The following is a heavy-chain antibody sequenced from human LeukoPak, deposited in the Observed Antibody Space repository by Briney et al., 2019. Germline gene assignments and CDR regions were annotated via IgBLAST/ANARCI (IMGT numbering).Heavy chain of an antibody. V-gene: IGHV1-18*01. Sequence: ASVKVSCKVSGDTFTTYGINWVRQAPGQGLEWMGWFSSYNGNTHYANKLQGRVTMTTDTSTSTAYMELRSLRSDDTAVYYCANFHETGDFDYWGQGTLVIVSS. CDR1: GDTFTTYG. D-gene: IGHD2-8*02. CDR3: ANFHETGDFDY. CDR2: FSSYNGNT. J-gene: IGHJ4*02.